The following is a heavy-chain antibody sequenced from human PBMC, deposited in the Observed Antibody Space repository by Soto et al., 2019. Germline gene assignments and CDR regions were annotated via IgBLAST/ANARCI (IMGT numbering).Heavy chain of an antibody. Sequence: PGGSLRLSFAASGFTFSSYGMHWVRQAPGKGLEWVALISYDGSNKYYADSVKGRFTISRDNSKNTLYLQMNSLRAEDTAVYYCAKRLDSSGYYFDGMDVWGQGTTVTVSS. CDR1: GFTFSSYG. J-gene: IGHJ6*02. CDR3: AKRLDSSGYYFDGMDV. CDR2: ISYDGSNK. D-gene: IGHD3-22*01. V-gene: IGHV3-30*18.